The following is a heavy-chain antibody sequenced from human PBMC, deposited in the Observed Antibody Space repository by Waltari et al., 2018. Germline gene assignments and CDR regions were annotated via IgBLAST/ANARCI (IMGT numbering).Heavy chain of an antibody. CDR1: GFSASQNY. D-gene: IGHD6-13*01. Sequence: EVQLVESGGGLIQPGGSLRLSCVVSGFSASQNYMSWVRQAPRKGLEWVSVIHSGGRTFYSGSVKGRFTISRDSSKNTLYLQMNSLRAEDTAVYYCTRGRAVAGSYYFDYWGQGTLVTVSS. CDR2: IHSGGRT. CDR3: TRGRAVAGSYYFDY. V-gene: IGHV3-53*01. J-gene: IGHJ4*02.